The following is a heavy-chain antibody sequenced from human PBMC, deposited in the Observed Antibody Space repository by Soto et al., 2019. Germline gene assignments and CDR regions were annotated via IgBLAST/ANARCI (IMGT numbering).Heavy chain of an antibody. Sequence: SETLSLTCTVSGGSISSGGYYWSWIRQHPGKGLEWIGYIYYSGSTYYNPSLKSRVTISVDTSKNQFSLKLSSVTAADTAVYYCARGVLRFLEWLLHDAFDIWGQGTMVTVSS. J-gene: IGHJ3*02. V-gene: IGHV4-31*03. CDR1: GGSISSGGYY. CDR2: IYYSGST. CDR3: ARGVLRFLEWLLHDAFDI. D-gene: IGHD3-3*01.